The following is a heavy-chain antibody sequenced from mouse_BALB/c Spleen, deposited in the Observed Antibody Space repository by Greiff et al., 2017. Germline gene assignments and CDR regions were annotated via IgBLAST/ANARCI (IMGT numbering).Heavy chain of an antibody. J-gene: IGHJ3*01. V-gene: IGHV5-12-1*01. D-gene: IGHD2-1*01. CDR3: ARHPLYYGNYAWFAY. CDR1: GFAFSSYD. CDR2: ISSGGGST. Sequence: EVQGVESGGGLVKPGGSLKLSCAASGFAFSSYDMSWVRQTPEKRLEWVAYISSGGGSTYYPDTVKGRFTISRDNAKNTLYLQMSSLKSEDTAMYYCARHPLYYGNYAWFAYWGQGTLVTVSA.